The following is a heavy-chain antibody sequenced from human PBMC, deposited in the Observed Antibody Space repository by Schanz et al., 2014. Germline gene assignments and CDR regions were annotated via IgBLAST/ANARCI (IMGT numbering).Heavy chain of an antibody. D-gene: IGHD6-6*01. J-gene: IGHJ4*02. CDR2: ISAYTNNT. CDR1: RYTFNTYG. CDR3: ARDQSPYTNSSDVRYFDY. V-gene: IGHV1-18*01. Sequence: GPGVKEPGASVKVSCEASRYTFNTYGLNWVRQAPGQGLEWMGWISAYTNNTNYAQKVQGRVTMTRNTSISTAYIELHILTSEDTAVYYCARDQSPYTNSSDVRYFDYWGQGSLVTVSS.